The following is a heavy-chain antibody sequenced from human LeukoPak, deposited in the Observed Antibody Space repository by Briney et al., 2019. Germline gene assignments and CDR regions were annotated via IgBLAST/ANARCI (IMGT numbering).Heavy chain of an antibody. V-gene: IGHV3-21*01. CDR2: ITSSSGYI. J-gene: IGHJ6*04. D-gene: IGHD3-10*02. CDR1: GFSFSTYI. CDR3: AELGITMIGGV. Sequence: PGGSLRLSCAASGFSFSTYIMNWVRQAPGKGLEWVSSITSSSGYIYYADSVKGRFTISRDNAKNSLYLQMNSLRAEDTAVYYCAELGITMIGGVWGKGTTVTISS.